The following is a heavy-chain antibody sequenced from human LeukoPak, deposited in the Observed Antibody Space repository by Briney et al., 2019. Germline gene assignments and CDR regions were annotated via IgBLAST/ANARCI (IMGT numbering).Heavy chain of an antibody. CDR1: GFTFSSYA. J-gene: IGHJ6*02. Sequence: PGGSLRLSCAASGFTFSSYAMSWVRQAPGKGLEWVSAIGGSGGSTYYADSVKGRFTISRDNSKNTLYLQMNSLRAEDTAVYYCAKDRGRVPPLYYYYGMDVWGQGTTVTVSS. V-gene: IGHV3-23*01. CDR3: AKDRGRVPPLYYYYGMDV. D-gene: IGHD3-10*01. CDR2: IGGSGGST.